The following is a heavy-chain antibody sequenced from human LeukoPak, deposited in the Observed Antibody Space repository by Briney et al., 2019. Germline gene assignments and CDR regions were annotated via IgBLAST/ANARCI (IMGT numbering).Heavy chain of an antibody. CDR2: ISGSGVDT. Sequence: RWCLSLSCATSRFTFIDYPMNEVRQAPGRGLEGVAGISGSGVDTYYADSVKGRFTISRDNSKNTLYLQTDTVRVEDTAVYYCARRLCRGTACYYFDYWGQGTLVTVSS. CDR3: ARRLCRGTACYYFDY. D-gene: IGHD2-2*01. J-gene: IGHJ4*02. CDR1: RFTFIDYP. V-gene: IGHV3-23*01.